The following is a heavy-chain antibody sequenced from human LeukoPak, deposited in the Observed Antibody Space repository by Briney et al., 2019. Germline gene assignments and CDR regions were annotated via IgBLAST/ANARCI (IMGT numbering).Heavy chain of an antibody. CDR1: GFTFSDYS. CDR3: ARYGDDGSGSPNFDY. CDR2: VTGSGAAT. Sequence: GGSLRLSCAASGFTFSDYSMKWIRQAPGKGLEWLSFVTGSGAATYYADSVKGRFTLSRDNAKNSLYLQMNSLRDEDTAVYYCARYGDDGSGSPNFDYWGQGTLVTVSS. V-gene: IGHV3-48*02. J-gene: IGHJ4*02. D-gene: IGHD3-10*01.